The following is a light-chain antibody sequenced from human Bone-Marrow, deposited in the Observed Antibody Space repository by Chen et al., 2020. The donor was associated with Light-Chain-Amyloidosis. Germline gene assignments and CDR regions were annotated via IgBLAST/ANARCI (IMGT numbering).Light chain of an antibody. Sequence: QSALTPPSSVSGSPGPSINISGSGTSSDVGGDNHVSWYQQHPDKAPKLMIYEVTNRSSWVPDRFSGSKSANTASLTISGLQTEDEADYFCSSYTITNTLVFGSGTRVTVL. CDR1: SSDVGGDNH. V-gene: IGLV2-14*01. CDR2: EVT. CDR3: SSYTITNTLV. J-gene: IGLJ1*01.